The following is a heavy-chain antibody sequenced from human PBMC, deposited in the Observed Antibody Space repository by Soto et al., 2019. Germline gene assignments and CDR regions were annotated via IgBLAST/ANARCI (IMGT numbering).Heavy chain of an antibody. J-gene: IGHJ5*02. CDR3: ARQARSYYGAGWFDT. CDR2: IFFNGGA. Sequence: QLHFQESGPGLVKPSETLSLTCTVSGGSLNSPDYYWAWIRQPPGKVLEWIGSIFFNGGAYYTPSPESRVTICVDSSKQSLSLRLRSVTAEDTAVYYCARQARSYYGAGWFDTWGQGALVTVSS. D-gene: IGHD3-10*01. V-gene: IGHV4-39*01. CDR1: GGSLNSPDYY.